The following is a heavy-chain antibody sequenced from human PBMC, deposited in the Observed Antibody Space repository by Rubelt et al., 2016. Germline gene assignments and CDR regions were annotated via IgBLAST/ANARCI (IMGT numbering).Heavy chain of an antibody. Sequence: EVQLVESGGGLVQPGGSPRLSCAASGFTLSDYDIHWVRRAAGKGLEWVSAIATSGDTYYPDPVKGRFTINREKAKNSLYLEMNSLTAGDTAVYYCARGLDLWGHGALVTVSS. V-gene: IGHV3-13*04. J-gene: IGHJ3*01. CDR2: IATSGDT. D-gene: IGHD3/OR15-3a*01. CDR1: GFTLSDYD. CDR3: ARGLDL.